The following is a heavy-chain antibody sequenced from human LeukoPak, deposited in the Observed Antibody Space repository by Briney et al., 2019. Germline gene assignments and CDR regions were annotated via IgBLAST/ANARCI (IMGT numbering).Heavy chain of an antibody. CDR1: GYTFTDYY. J-gene: IGHJ6*02. CDR2: IDPNSGST. Sequence: ASVKVSCKASGYTFTDYYIHWVRQAPGQGLEWMGRIDPNSGSTNYAQKFQGRFTMTRDTSISTTYMELSRLTSDDTAMYYCARNLANYGDYDPGVWGQGTTVTVSS. CDR3: ARNLANYGDYDPGV. V-gene: IGHV1-2*06. D-gene: IGHD4-17*01.